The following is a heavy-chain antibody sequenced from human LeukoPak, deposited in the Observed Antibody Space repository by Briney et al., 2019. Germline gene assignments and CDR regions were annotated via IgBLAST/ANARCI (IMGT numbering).Heavy chain of an antibody. CDR1: GYIFTSYW. D-gene: IGHD3-10*01. CDR3: ARRGGYGSVYRPFVAFDI. V-gene: IGHV5-51*01. J-gene: IGHJ3*02. CDR2: IYPGDSDT. Sequence: GESLKISCKGSGYIFTSYWIGWVRQMPGKGLEWMGIIYPGDSDTKYSPSFQGQVTISADKSTSTAYLQWSSLKASDTAMYYCARRGGYGSVYRPFVAFDIWGQGTMVTVSS.